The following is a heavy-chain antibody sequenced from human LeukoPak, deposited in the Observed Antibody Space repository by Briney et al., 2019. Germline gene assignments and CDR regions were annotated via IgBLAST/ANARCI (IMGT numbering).Heavy chain of an antibody. CDR1: GGSISSYY. D-gene: IGHD3-22*01. Sequence: SETLSLTCTVSGGSISSYYWSWIRQPPGKGLEWIGYIYNSGSTNYNPSLKSRVTISVDTSKNQFSLKLSSVTAADTAVYYCARDRYYYDSSGYYSPGFDYWGQGTLVTVSS. CDR2: IYNSGST. CDR3: ARDRYYYDSSGYYSPGFDY. V-gene: IGHV4-59*01. J-gene: IGHJ4*02.